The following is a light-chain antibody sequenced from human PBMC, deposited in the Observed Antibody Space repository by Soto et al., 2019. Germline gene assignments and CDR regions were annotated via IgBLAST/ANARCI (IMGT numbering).Light chain of an antibody. CDR3: QQYGSSSWT. CDR2: ATD. Sequence: DIQMTQSPSSLSASVGDRVTITCRASQTITNYLNWYQQQSGKAPKLLIYATDTLQSGVPSRFSGSGSGTDFTLTISRLEPEDFAVYYCQQYGSSSWTFGQGTKVDI. J-gene: IGKJ1*01. V-gene: IGKV1-39*01. CDR1: QTITNY.